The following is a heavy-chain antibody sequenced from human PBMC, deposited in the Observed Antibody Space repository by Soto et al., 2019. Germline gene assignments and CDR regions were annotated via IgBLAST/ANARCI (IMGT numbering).Heavy chain of an antibody. CDR3: VRLIGNSWLDT. CDR2: ISSSSSYI. CDR1: GFTFSSYS. Sequence: GGSLGLSCAASGFTFSSYSRNWVRQAPGKGLEWVSSISSSSSYIYYADSVKGRITISPDTSNNQVSLQLNSVTPDDTAVYYCVRLIGNSWLDTWGQGTLVTVSS. J-gene: IGHJ5*02. V-gene: IGHV3-21*01. D-gene: IGHD2-8*01.